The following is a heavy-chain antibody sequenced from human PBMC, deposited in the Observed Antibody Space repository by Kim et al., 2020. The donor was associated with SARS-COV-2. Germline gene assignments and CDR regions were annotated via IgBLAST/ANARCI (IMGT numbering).Heavy chain of an antibody. V-gene: IGHV3-64*01. Sequence: VKGRFTIARDNSKNTVYLQMGSLRAEDMAVYYCASERGPGGATTGAFDIWGQGTMVTVSS. D-gene: IGHD1-26*01. J-gene: IGHJ3*02. CDR3: ASERGPGGATTGAFDI.